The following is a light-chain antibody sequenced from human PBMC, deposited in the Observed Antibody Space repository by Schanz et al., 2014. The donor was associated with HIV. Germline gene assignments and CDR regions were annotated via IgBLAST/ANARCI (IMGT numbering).Light chain of an antibody. CDR3: CSYTTTSTYV. V-gene: IGLV2-14*01. J-gene: IGLJ1*01. CDR1: SRDVDSNNY. CDR2: DVS. Sequence: QSVLTQPASVSGSPGQSITISCTGNSRDVDSNNYVSWYQQHPGKAPKLMIYDVSNRPSGVSNRFSGSKSGNTASLTISGLQAEDEADYYCCSYTTTSTYVFGAGTKLTVL.